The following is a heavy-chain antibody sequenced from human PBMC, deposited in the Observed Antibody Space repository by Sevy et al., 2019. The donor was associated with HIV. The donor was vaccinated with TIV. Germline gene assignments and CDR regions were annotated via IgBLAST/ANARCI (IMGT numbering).Heavy chain of an antibody. D-gene: IGHD2-15*01. J-gene: IGHJ6*02. CDR3: ARDQVVAATLSYYYGMDV. CDR2: ISAYNGNT. CDR1: GYTFTSYG. V-gene: IGHV1-18*01. Sequence: ASVKVSCKASGYTFTSYGISWVRQAPGQGLEWMGWISAYNGNTNYAQTLQGRVTMTTDTSTSTAYMELRSLRSDDTAVYYCARDQVVAATLSYYYGMDVWGQGTTVTVSS.